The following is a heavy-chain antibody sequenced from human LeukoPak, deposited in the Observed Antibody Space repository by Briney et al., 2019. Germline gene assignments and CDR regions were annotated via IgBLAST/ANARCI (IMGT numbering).Heavy chain of an antibody. CDR2: ISSSSSYI. CDR3: ARGRSGWHAFEI. D-gene: IGHD6-19*01. J-gene: IGHJ3*02. V-gene: IGHV3-21*01. CDR1: GFTFYSYN. Sequence: PAGSLRICCAASGFTFYSYNMNGPRQAPGKGLEWFSSISSSSSYIYYADSVKGRFTISRDNAKKSLYLQMNSLRAEDTAVYYCARGRSGWHAFEISGQGTMVTVSS.